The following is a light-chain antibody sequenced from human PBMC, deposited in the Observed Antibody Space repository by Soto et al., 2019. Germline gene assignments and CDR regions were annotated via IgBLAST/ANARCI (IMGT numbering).Light chain of an antibody. CDR3: QQYNNWPPLT. CDR2: GAS. J-gene: IGKJ4*01. V-gene: IGKV3D-15*01. Sequence: EIVMTQSPGTLSVSPGERVTLSCGASQSVSSNLAWYQQKPGQAPRLLIYGASTRATGIPARFSGSGSGTEFTLTISSLQSEDFAVYYCQQYNNWPPLTFGGGTKVEIK. CDR1: QSVSSN.